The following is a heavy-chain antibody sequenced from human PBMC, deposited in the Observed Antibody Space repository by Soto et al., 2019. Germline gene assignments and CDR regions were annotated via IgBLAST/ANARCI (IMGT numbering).Heavy chain of an antibody. D-gene: IGHD1-1*01. CDR1: GYSFTSYW. CDR2: IYPGDSDT. Sequence: GESLKISCKGSGYSFTSYWIGWVRQMPGKGLEWMGIIYPGDSDTRYSPSFQGQVTISADKSISTAYLQWSSLKASDTAMYYCARSFTGGEDTVDFDYWGKGTLVTVSS. CDR3: ARSFTGGEDTVDFDY. J-gene: IGHJ4*02. V-gene: IGHV5-51*01.